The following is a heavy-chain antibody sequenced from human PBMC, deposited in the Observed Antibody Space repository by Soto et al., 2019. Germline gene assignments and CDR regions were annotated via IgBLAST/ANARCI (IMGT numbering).Heavy chain of an antibody. CDR1: GGSAISGGYS. CDR2: IAHKGRI. J-gene: IGHJ4*02. CDR3: ARGPPHHY. V-gene: IGHV4-30-2*01. Sequence: PSETLSLTCAVSGGSAISGGYSWNWNPQPAGKRLEWIGYIAHKGRIYYNPYLKSRVSISVDRSKNQFSLKLISVTAADTAIYYCARGPPHHYWGQGTLVIVSS.